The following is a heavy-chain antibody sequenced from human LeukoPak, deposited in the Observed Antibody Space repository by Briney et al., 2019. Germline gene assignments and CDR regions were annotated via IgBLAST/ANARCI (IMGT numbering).Heavy chain of an antibody. V-gene: IGHV4-30-2*01. CDR1: GGSISSGGCY. J-gene: IGHJ4*02. CDR3: ARTSPSSPIDY. CDR2: IYHSGST. Sequence: PSQTLSLTCTVSGGSISSGGCYWSWIRQPPGKGLEWIGYIYHSGSTYYNPSLKSRVTISVDRSKNQFSLKLSSVTAADTAVYYCARTSPSSPIDYWGQGTLVTVSS.